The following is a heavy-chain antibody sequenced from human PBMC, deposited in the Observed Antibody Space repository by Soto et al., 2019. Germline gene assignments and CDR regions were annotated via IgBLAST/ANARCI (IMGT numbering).Heavy chain of an antibody. Sequence: ASVKVSCKASGYSFTSYGINWVRQAPGQGLEWMGWISAKHGNTHYAQKFQGRVTITADKSTSTAYMELSSLRSEDTAVYYCARGRNWFDPWGQGTLVTVSS. V-gene: IGHV1-18*01. J-gene: IGHJ5*02. CDR1: GYSFTSYG. CDR2: ISAKHGNT. CDR3: ARGRNWFDP.